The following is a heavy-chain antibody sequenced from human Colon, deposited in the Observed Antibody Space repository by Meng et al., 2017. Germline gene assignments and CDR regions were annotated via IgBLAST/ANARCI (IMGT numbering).Heavy chain of an antibody. V-gene: IGHV4-31*03. J-gene: IGHJ5*02. D-gene: IGHD3-22*01. CDR2: MHYSGIA. CDR3: ARYRYDSSSYSNFFDP. Sequence: VQLQASGPGLVKPSQTLFITCTASGPSIRSEAFYWGWIRQHLGKGLEWIGYMHYSGIANYNPSLNSRIAISVDTSKNHFSLKLSSVTAADTAVYYCARYRYDSSSYSNFFDPWGQGTLVTVSS. CDR1: GPSIRSEAFY.